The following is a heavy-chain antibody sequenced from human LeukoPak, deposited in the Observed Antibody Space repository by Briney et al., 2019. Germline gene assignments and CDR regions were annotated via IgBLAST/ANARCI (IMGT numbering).Heavy chain of an antibody. D-gene: IGHD3-16*01. CDR1: GGSIRSYY. V-gene: IGHV4-59*01. CDR2: IYYSGST. J-gene: IGHJ4*02. CDR3: ARGWGYFDY. Sequence: SETLSLTCTVSGGSIRSYYWSWIRQPPGKGLEWIGYIYYSGSTNYNPSLKSRVTISVDTSKNQFSLRLSSVTGADTAVYYCARGWGYFDYWGQGTLVTVSS.